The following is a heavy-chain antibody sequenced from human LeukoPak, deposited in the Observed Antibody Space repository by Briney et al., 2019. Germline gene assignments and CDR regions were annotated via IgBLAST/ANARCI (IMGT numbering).Heavy chain of an antibody. J-gene: IGHJ4*02. CDR3: ARSSSWSSVYFDY. D-gene: IGHD6-13*01. V-gene: IGHV4-4*02. CDR2: IYHSGST. Sequence: SETLSLTCAVSGGSISSSNWWSWVRQPPGKGLEWIGEIYHSGSTNYNPSLKSRVTISVDKSKNQFSLKLSSVTAADTAEYYCARSSSWSSVYFDYWGQGTLVTVSS. CDR1: GGSISSSNW.